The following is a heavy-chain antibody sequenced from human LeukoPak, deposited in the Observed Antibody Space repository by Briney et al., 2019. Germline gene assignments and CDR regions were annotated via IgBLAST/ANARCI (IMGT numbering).Heavy chain of an antibody. V-gene: IGHV4-34*01. CDR1: GGSFSGYY. D-gene: IGHD3-10*01. CDR2: INHSGST. J-gene: IGHJ4*02. Sequence: SETLSLTCAVHGGSFSGYYWSWIRQPPGKGLEWIGEINHSGSTNYNPSLKSRVTISVDTSKNQFSLKLSSVTAADTAVYYCARDVTPMAFDYWGQGTLVTVSS. CDR3: ARDVTPMAFDY.